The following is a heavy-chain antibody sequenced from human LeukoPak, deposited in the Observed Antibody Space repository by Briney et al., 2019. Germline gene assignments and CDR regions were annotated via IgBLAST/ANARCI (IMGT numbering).Heavy chain of an antibody. CDR1: GGSISSYY. V-gene: IGHV4-59*01. CDR2: IYYSGST. J-gene: IGHJ4*02. Sequence: SKTLSLTCTVSGGSISSYYWSWIRQPPGKGLEWIGYIYYSGSTNYNPSLKSRVTISVDTSKNQFSLKLSSVTAADTAVYYCAREPSSGWFGGPFDYWGQGTLVTVSS. D-gene: IGHD6-19*01. CDR3: AREPSSGWFGGPFDY.